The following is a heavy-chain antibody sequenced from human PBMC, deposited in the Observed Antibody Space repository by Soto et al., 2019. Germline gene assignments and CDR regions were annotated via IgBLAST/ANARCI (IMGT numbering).Heavy chain of an antibody. D-gene: IGHD1-26*01. CDR3: ATSSQPPIVGDTPLY. CDR2: ISSSSSYI. CDR1: GFTFSSYG. V-gene: IGHV3-21*01. Sequence: LRLSCAASGFTFSSYGMNWVRQAPGKGLEWVSSISSSSSYIYYADSVKGRFTISRDNAKNSLYLQMNSLRAEDTAVYYCATSSQPPIVGDTPLYWGQGTLVTVSS. J-gene: IGHJ4*02.